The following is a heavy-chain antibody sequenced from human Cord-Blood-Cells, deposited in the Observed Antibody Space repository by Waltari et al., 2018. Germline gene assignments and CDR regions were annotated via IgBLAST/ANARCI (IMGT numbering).Heavy chain of an antibody. CDR1: GYTLTELS. Sequence: QVQLVQSGAEVKKPGASVKVSCKVSGYTLTELSMNWVRQDPGKGLEWMGGFDPEDGETIYAQKFQGRVTMTEDTSTDTAYMELSSLRSEDTAVYYCATGDFWSGYYLLDYWGQGTLVTVSS. D-gene: IGHD3-3*01. V-gene: IGHV1-24*01. CDR3: ATGDFWSGYYLLDY. J-gene: IGHJ4*02. CDR2: FDPEDGET.